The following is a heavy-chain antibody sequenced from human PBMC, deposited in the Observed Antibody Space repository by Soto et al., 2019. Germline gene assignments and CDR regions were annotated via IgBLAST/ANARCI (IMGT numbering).Heavy chain of an antibody. J-gene: IGHJ4*02. D-gene: IGHD1-1*01. Sequence: DVQLLESGGSLVQPGGSLRLSCAASGFTFNAYSLSWVRQAPGKGLQWVSAISTTGGSTYYADSVKGRFTISRDNSQNTLSLHMNSLRAEDTAVYCCARPDGATYNFRYWGQGPLVTVPS. CDR1: GFTFNAYS. CDR2: ISTTGGST. CDR3: ARPDGATYNFRY. V-gene: IGHV3-23*01.